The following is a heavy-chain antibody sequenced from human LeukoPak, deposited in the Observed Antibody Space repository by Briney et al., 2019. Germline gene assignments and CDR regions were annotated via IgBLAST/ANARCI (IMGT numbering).Heavy chain of an antibody. CDR3: ARDRYSSGWSPTNWFDP. V-gene: IGHV3-48*04. CDR2: ISSSSSTI. D-gene: IGHD6-19*01. J-gene: IGHJ5*02. Sequence: GGSLRLSCAASGFTFRDYWMSWVRQAPGKGLEWVSYISSSSSTIYYADSVKGRFTISRDNAKNLLYLQMNSLRAEDTAVYYCARDRYSSGWSPTNWFDPWGQGTLVTVSS. CDR1: GFTFRDYW.